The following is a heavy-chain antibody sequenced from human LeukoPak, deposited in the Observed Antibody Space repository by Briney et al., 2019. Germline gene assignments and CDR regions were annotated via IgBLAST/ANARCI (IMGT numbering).Heavy chain of an antibody. CDR3: AKDREYSGYEYFDY. CDR2: IRYDGSNK. V-gene: IGHV3-30*02. J-gene: IGHJ4*02. CDR1: GFTFSSYG. Sequence: PGGSLRLSCAASGFTFSSYGMHWVLQAPGKGLEWVAFIRYDGSNKYYADSVKGRFTISRDNSKNTLYLQMNSLRAEGTAVYYCAKDREYSGYEYFDYWGQGTLVTVSS. D-gene: IGHD5-12*01.